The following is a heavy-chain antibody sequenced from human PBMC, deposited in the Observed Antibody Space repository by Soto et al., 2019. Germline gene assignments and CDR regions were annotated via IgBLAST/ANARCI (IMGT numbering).Heavy chain of an antibody. D-gene: IGHD3-22*01. V-gene: IGHV4-30-2*01. CDR3: ARDARYYDSSGYYYAGAFDI. CDR2: IYHSGST. J-gene: IGHJ3*02. CDR1: GGSISSGGYS. Sequence: QLQLQESGSGLVKPSQTLSLTCAVSGGSISSGGYSWSWIRQPPGKGLEWIGYIYHSGSTYYNPALKSRVPISVDRSKNQFSLKLSSVTAADTAVYYCARDARYYDSSGYYYAGAFDIWGRGTMVTVSS.